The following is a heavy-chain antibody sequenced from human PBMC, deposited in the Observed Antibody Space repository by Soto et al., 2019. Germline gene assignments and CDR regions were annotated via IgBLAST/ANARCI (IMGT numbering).Heavy chain of an antibody. CDR3: ARGGCSGGSCYPYYYYGMDV. Sequence: SVKVSCKASGGTFSSYTISWVRQAPGQGLEWMGRIIPILGIANYAQKFQGRVTITADKSTSTAYMELSSLRSEDTAVYYCARGGCSGGSCYPYYYYGMDVWGQGTTVTVSS. D-gene: IGHD2-15*01. CDR1: GGTFSSYT. CDR2: IIPILGIA. J-gene: IGHJ6*02. V-gene: IGHV1-69*02.